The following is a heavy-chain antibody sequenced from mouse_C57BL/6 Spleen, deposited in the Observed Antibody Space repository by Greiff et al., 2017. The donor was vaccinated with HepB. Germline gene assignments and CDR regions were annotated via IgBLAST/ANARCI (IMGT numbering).Heavy chain of an antibody. V-gene: IGHV1-53*01. Sequence: QVQLQQPGTELVKPGASVKLSCKASGYTFTSYWMHWVKQRPGQGLEWIGNINPSNGGTNYNEKFKSKATLTVDKSSSTAYMQLSSLTSEDSAVYYWAREGHYYGLSDYWGQGTTLTVSS. D-gene: IGHD1-2*01. CDR1: GYTFTSYW. CDR3: AREGHYYGLSDY. J-gene: IGHJ2*01. CDR2: INPSNGGT.